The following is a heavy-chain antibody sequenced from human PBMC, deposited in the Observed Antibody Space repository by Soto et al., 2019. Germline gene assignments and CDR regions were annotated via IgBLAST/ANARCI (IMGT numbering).Heavy chain of an antibody. V-gene: IGHV1-46*01. D-gene: IGHD3-10*01. J-gene: IGHJ6*02. CDR2: INPSGDST. Sequence: QVQLVQSGAEVKKPGASVKVSCKASGYIFTNYYIHWVRQAPGQGLEWMGVINPSGDSTTYEQRFQGRVTMTRDTSTSTVHRELSSLRSEDTAVYYCARGLHISMVRGVPSRHFMDVWGQGTTVTVSS. CDR3: ARGLHISMVRGVPSRHFMDV. CDR1: GYIFTNYY.